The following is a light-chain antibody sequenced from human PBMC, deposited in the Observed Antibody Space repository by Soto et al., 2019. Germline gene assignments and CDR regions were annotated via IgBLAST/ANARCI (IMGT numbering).Light chain of an antibody. Sequence: DIQMTQSPSSLSASVGDRFTITCQASQDITNYLHWFQQKPGKAPKLLXYDASNLETGVPSRFSGSGSGTDFTFTISSLQPEDIATYYCQQYDNLPLTFGGGTKVDIK. V-gene: IGKV1-33*01. CDR1: QDITNY. CDR3: QQYDNLPLT. J-gene: IGKJ4*01. CDR2: DAS.